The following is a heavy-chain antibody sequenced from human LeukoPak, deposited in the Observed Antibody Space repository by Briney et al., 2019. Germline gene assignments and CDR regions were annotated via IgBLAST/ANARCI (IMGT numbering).Heavy chain of an antibody. CDR3: AREAAVAPTPNWFDP. CDR1: GYTFTSYY. CDR2: INPSGGST. J-gene: IGHJ5*02. V-gene: IGHV1-46*01. Sequence: GASMKVSCKASGYTFTSYYMHWVRQAPGQGLEWMGLINPSGGSTSYAQKFQGRVTMTRDTSTSTVYMELSSLRSEDTAVYYCAREAAVAPTPNWFDPWGQGTLVTVSS. D-gene: IGHD2-15*01.